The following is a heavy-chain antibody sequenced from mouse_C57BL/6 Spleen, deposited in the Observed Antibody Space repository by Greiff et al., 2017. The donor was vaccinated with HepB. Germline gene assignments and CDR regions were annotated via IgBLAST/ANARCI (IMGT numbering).Heavy chain of an antibody. D-gene: IGHD2-5*01. Sequence: VQLQQSGPVLVKPGASVKMSCKASGYTFTDYYMNWVKQSHGKSLEWIGVINPYNGGTSYNQKFKGKATLTVDKSSSTAYMELNSLTSEDSAVYYCTRSTIVTSHYYAMDYWGQGTSVTVSS. J-gene: IGHJ4*01. CDR1: GYTFTDYY. V-gene: IGHV1-19*01. CDR3: TRSTIVTSHYYAMDY. CDR2: INPYNGGT.